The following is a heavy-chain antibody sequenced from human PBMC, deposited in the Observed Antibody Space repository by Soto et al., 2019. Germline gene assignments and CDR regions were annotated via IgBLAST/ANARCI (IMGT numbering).Heavy chain of an antibody. CDR2: IWSDGTKE. J-gene: IGHJ4*02. D-gene: IGHD5-12*01. Sequence: GGSLRLSCAASGFTFSSFGMHWVRQAPGKGLEWVAVIWSDGTKEDYAESVKGRFTLSRDNSKNMLYLEINSLRVDDTAMYYCARGRRVNSGYDLAYWGQGTLVTVSS. V-gene: IGHV3-33*01. CDR1: GFTFSSFG. CDR3: ARGRRVNSGYDLAY.